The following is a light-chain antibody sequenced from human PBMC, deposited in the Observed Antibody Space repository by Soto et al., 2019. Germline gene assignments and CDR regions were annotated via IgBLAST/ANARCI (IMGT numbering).Light chain of an antibody. J-gene: IGKJ3*01. V-gene: IGKV1-39*01. CDR1: QSISSY. CDR3: QETYGSGFT. CDR2: AAS. Sequence: DIQMTQSPSSLSASIGDRVTITCRASQSISSYLNWYQQKPGKAPRLLIYAASTLQTGVPSRFSGSGSGTDFTLTVSSLQRDDFATYYCQETYGSGFTFGPGTKVDFK.